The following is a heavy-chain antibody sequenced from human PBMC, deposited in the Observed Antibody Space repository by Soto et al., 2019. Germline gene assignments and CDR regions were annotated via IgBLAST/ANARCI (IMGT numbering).Heavy chain of an antibody. CDR2: ISYDGSNK. Sequence: QVQLVESGGGVVQPGRSLRLSCAASGFTFSSYAMHWVRQAPGKGLEWVAVISYDGSNKYYADSVKGRFTISRDNSKNTLYLQMNSLRAEDTALYYCARGGNVDTAMVSVWVRAEFAYWGQGTLVTVSS. J-gene: IGHJ4*02. V-gene: IGHV3-30-3*01. CDR1: GFTFSSYA. CDR3: ARGGNVDTAMVSVWVRAEFAY. D-gene: IGHD5-18*01.